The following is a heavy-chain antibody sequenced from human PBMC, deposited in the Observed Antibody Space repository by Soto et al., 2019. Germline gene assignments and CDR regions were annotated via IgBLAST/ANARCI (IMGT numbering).Heavy chain of an antibody. Sequence: GASVKVSCKASGYTFFTYGITWVRQAPGQGLEWMGWISTYDGNTDYAQKLQGRVTMTTDTSTRTAYMELRSLRSDDTAVYYCARKSSSSSWFDPWCLGTLVTVSS. J-gene: IGHJ5*02. D-gene: IGHD6-6*01. CDR3: ARKSSSSSWFDP. V-gene: IGHV1-18*01. CDR2: ISTYDGNT. CDR1: GYTFFTYG.